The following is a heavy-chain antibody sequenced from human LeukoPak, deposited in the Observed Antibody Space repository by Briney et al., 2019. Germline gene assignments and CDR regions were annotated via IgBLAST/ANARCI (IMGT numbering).Heavy chain of an antibody. CDR1: GGTFSSYA. CDR3: ARSAEVVVAMVRGVIPFDY. CDR2: IIPIFGTA. D-gene: IGHD3-10*01. V-gene: IGHV1-69*13. J-gene: IGHJ4*02. Sequence: SVTVSCKASGGTFSSYAISGVRQAPGQGLEWMGGIIPIFGTANYAQKFQGRVTITADESTSTAYMELSSLRSEDTAVYYCARSAEVVVAMVRGVIPFDYWGQGTLVTVSS.